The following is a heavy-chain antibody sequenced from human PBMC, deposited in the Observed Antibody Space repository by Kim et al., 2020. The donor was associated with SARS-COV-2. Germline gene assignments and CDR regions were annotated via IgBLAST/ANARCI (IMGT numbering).Heavy chain of an antibody. CDR1: GFTFDDYA. D-gene: IGHD2-2*01. CDR3: AKADCSSTSCYRIGYSWFDP. V-gene: IGHV3-9*01. CDR2: ISWNSGSI. Sequence: GGSLRLSCAASGFTFDDYAMHWVRQAPGKGLEWVSGISWNSGSIGYADSVKGRFTISRDNAKNSLYLQMNSLRAEDTALYYCAKADCSSTSCYRIGYSWFDPWGQGTLVTVSS. J-gene: IGHJ5*02.